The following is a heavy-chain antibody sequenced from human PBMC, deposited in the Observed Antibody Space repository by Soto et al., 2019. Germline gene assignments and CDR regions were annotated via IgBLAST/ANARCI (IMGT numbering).Heavy chain of an antibody. CDR2: IYPSGST. J-gene: IGHJ5*02. CDR1: GGCISSYY. Sequence: ETLPLTCILSGGCISSYYWCWIRQPAGKGLEWIGRIYPSGSTNYNPSLKSRVTMSVDTSKNQFYLNLSSVTAADTAIYYWARGQYNANNCFEPWGQGMLVTVSS. CDR3: ARGQYNANNCFEP. V-gene: IGHV4-4*07. D-gene: IGHD1-20*01.